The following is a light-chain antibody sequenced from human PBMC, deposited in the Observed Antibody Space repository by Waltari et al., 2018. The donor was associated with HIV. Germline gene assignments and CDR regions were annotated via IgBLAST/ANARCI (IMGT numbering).Light chain of an antibody. CDR1: HSVSNNY. V-gene: IGKV3-20*01. J-gene: IGKJ5*01. CDR2: GAS. CDR3: QQYGVSPIT. Sequence: ELVLTPPPRTLSSSPGERAALPCRASHSVSNNYLAWYQQKPGEAPRLLIYGASSRATGIPDRFSGSAAGTDFTLTISRLEPEDFAVYYCQQYGVSPITFGQGTRLETK.